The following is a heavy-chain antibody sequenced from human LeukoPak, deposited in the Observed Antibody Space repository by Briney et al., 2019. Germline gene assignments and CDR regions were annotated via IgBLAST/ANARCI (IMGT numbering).Heavy chain of an antibody. CDR2: VWNDGSKN. CDR1: GFTFSKFG. D-gene: IGHD5-12*01. CDR3: AKDWSLGYGCLDY. J-gene: IGHJ4*02. V-gene: IGHV3-33*06. Sequence: KPGGSLRLSCAASGFTFSKFGMHWVRQTPGKGLEWVALVWNDGSKNYYADSVKGRFTISRDNSKDTLYLLLNSLRAEDTAVYYCAKDWSLGYGCLDYWGQGTLVTVSS.